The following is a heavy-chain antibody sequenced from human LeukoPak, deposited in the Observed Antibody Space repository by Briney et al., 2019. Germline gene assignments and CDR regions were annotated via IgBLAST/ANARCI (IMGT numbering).Heavy chain of an antibody. CDR1: GFSLRSSGMC. J-gene: IGHJ6*03. Sequence: SGPAPVKPTQTLTLTCTFSGFSLRSSGMCVSWVRQPPGKALEWLARIDWDDDKYYSTSLKTRLTISKDTSKNQVVLTVTNMDPVDTATYYCARILVDTTMTYFYYYMDVWGKGTKVTVSS. CDR2: IDWDDDK. V-gene: IGHV2-70*11. D-gene: IGHD5-18*01. CDR3: ARILVDTTMTYFYYYMDV.